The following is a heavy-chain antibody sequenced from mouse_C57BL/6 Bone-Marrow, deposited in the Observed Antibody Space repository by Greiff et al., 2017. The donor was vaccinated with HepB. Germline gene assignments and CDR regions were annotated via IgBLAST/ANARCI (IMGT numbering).Heavy chain of an antibody. Sequence: QVQLQQSGAELVRPGTSVKVSCKASGYAFTNYLIEWVKQRPGQGLEWIGVINPGSGGTNYNEKFKGKATLTADNSSSTAYMQLSSLTSEDSAVYFCAREWDGYPSYAMDYWGQGTSVTVSS. CDR1: GYAFTNYL. V-gene: IGHV1-54*01. J-gene: IGHJ4*01. CDR3: AREWDGYPSYAMDY. D-gene: IGHD2-3*01. CDR2: INPGSGGT.